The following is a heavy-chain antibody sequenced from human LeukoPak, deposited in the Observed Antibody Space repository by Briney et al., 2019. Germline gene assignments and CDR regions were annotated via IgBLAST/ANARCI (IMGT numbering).Heavy chain of an antibody. Sequence: GGSLRLSCVVSGFAFSTYAMIWVRQVPGKGLEWISAITANGVGTHYADSVKGRFTISRDNSKNTLYLQMNSLRAEDTAVYYCAKDLSGTFDSWGQGILVTVSS. D-gene: IGHD6-13*01. CDR1: GFAFSTYA. CDR2: ITANGVGT. J-gene: IGHJ4*02. V-gene: IGHV3-23*01. CDR3: AKDLSGTFDS.